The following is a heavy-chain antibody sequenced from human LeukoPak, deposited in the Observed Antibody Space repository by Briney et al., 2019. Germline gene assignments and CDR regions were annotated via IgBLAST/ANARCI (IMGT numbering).Heavy chain of an antibody. D-gene: IGHD3-22*01. CDR3: AKAFSSTRIVGVGPNWFDP. CDR1: GFTFSSYG. Sequence: QPGGSLRLSCAASGFTFSSYGMHWVRQAPGKGLEWVAVISYDGSNKYYADSVKGRFTISRDNSKNTLYLQMNSLRAEDTAVYYCAKAFSSTRIVGVGPNWFDPWGKGPLVTVSS. V-gene: IGHV3-30*18. J-gene: IGHJ5*02. CDR2: ISYDGSNK.